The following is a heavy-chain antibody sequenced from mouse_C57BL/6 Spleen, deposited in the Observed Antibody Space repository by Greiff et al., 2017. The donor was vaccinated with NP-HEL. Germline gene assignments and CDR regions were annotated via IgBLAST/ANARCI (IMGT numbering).Heavy chain of an antibody. Sequence: EVNLVESGGGLVKPGGSLKLSCAASGFTFSDYGMHWVRQAPEKGLEWVAYISSGSSTIYYADTVKGRFTISRDNAKNTLFLQMTSLRSEDTAMYYCATDMITTFYYAMDYWGQGTSVTVSS. CDR2: ISSGSSTI. V-gene: IGHV5-17*01. D-gene: IGHD2-4*01. CDR3: ATDMITTFYYAMDY. CDR1: GFTFSDYG. J-gene: IGHJ4*01.